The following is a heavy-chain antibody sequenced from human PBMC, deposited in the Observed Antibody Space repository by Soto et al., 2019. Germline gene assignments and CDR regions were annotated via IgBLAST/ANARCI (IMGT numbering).Heavy chain of an antibody. Sequence: GGTLRLSCTASGVAFKIYAIHWVRQAPGKGLEWVAVISHDGTNRYYTDSVRGRFTISRDNSKNTVYLEMDSLRADDTAVYYCARSSGVPTPDFDYWGQGTLVTVSS. CDR2: ISHDGTNR. V-gene: IGHV3-30-3*01. CDR1: GVAFKIYA. CDR3: ARSSGVPTPDFDY. J-gene: IGHJ4*02. D-gene: IGHD3-3*01.